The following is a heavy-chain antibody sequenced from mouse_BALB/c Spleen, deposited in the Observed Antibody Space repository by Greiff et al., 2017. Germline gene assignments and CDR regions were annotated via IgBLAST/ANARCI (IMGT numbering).Heavy chain of an antibody. J-gene: IGHJ2*01. Sequence: DVQLQESGPGLVKPSQSLSLTCTVTGYSITSDYAWNWIRQFPGNQLEWMGYISYSGSTSYNPSLKSRISITRDTSKNQFFLQLNSVTTEDTATYYCARSASYYFDYWGQGTTLTVSS. CDR3: ARSASYYFDY. D-gene: IGHD6-1*01. CDR2: ISYSGST. CDR1: GYSITSDYA. V-gene: IGHV3-2*02.